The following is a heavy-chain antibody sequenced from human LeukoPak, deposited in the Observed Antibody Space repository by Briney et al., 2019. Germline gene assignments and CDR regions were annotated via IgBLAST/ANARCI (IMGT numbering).Heavy chain of an antibody. CDR3: ARGGQLWPRDDY. CDR1: GGSISSGHYY. J-gene: IGHJ4*02. CDR2: ISYSGST. D-gene: IGHD3-16*01. V-gene: IGHV4-61*01. Sequence: PSETLSLTCTVSGGSISSGHYYWSWIRQPPGKGLEWIGYISYSGSTNYNPSLKSRVTISADTSKNQFSLKLSSVTAADTAVYYCARGGQLWPRDDYWGQGTLVTVSS.